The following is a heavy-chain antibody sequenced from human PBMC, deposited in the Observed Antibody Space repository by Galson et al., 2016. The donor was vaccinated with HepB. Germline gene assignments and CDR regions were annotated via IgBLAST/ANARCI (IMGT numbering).Heavy chain of an antibody. D-gene: IGHD1-26*01. J-gene: IGHJ4*02. CDR3: ARVGQGASNFDF. Sequence: SLRLSCAASGFAFSSYWMHWVRQVPGKGLVWVSRLNTDGRTTNYADSVKGRFTISRDNAKNTLYLQMNSLRDEDTAVYYCARVGQGASNFDFWGQGTLVTVSS. CDR1: GFAFSSYW. V-gene: IGHV3-74*01. CDR2: LNTDGRTT.